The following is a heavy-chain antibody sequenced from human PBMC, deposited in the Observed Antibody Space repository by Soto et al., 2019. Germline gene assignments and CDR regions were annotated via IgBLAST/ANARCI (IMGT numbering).Heavy chain of an antibody. CDR2: MNPNSGNT. V-gene: IGHV1-8*01. D-gene: IGHD6-13*01. CDR1: GYTFTSYD. Sequence: GASVKVSCKASGYTFTSYDINWVRQATVQGLEWMGWMNPNSGNTGYAQKFQGRVTMTRSTSISTAYMELSSLRSEDTAVYYCARGSVSSSWPYYYYYYGLDGWGQGNTVTVSS. CDR3: ARGSVSSSWPYYYYYYGLDG. J-gene: IGHJ6*02.